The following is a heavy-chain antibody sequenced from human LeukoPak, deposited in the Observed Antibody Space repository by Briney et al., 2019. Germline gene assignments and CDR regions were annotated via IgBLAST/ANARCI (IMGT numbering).Heavy chain of an antibody. CDR1: GFTFSSYA. D-gene: IGHD3-16*01. Sequence: GGSLRLSCAASGFTFSSYAMHWVRQAPGKGLEWVAVISYDGSNKYYAGSVKGRFTISRDNSKNTLYLQMNSLRAEDTAVYYCARDYTDLLDAFDIWGQGTMVTVSS. CDR3: ARDYTDLLDAFDI. V-gene: IGHV3-30-3*01. CDR2: ISYDGSNK. J-gene: IGHJ3*02.